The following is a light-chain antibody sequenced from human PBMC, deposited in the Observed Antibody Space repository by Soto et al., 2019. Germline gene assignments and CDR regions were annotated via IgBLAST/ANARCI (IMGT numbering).Light chain of an antibody. Sequence: QSVLTQPPSASEAPVQRATISCSGSTSKIGNNYVYWYQQLPGAAPRLLIYRNDKRPTGVPDLFSGSKAGTSASLAISGLRSEDEAYYHCATWEDPRSGPVFGGGTKLTVL. CDR3: ATWEDPRSGPV. CDR1: TSKIGNNY. CDR2: RND. J-gene: IGLJ2*01. V-gene: IGLV1-47*01.